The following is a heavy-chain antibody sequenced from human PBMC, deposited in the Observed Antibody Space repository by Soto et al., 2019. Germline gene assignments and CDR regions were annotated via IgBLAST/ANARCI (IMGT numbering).Heavy chain of an antibody. Sequence: PGGSLRLSXAASGFTFSSYSMNWVRQAPGKGLEWVSSISSSSSYIYYADSVKGRFTISRDNAKNSLYLQMNSLRAEGTAVYYCARDNAYNWFDPWGQGTLVTVSS. CDR2: ISSSSSYI. J-gene: IGHJ5*02. CDR1: GFTFSSYS. V-gene: IGHV3-21*01. CDR3: ARDNAYNWFDP.